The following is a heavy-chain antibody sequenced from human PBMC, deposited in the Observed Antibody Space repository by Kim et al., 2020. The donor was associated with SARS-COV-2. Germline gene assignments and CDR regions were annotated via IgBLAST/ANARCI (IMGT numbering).Heavy chain of an antibody. V-gene: IGHV4-59*08. Sequence: SETLSLTCTVSGGSISSYYWSWIRQPPGKGLEWIGYIYYSGSTNYNPSLKSRVTISVDTSKNQFSLKLSSVTAADTAVYYCARYLRALEWLLPSYDYYMDVWGKGTTVTVSS. CDR3: ARYLRALEWLLPSYDYYMDV. CDR2: IYYSGST. CDR1: GGSISSYY. D-gene: IGHD3-3*01. J-gene: IGHJ6*03.